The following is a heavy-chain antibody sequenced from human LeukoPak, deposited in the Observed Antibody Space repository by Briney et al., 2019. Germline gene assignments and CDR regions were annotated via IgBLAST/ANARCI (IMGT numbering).Heavy chain of an antibody. Sequence: VSVKVSCNAFGHTFPPSYMISVRQAPGQRLEWMGWSNTKSDSTDYAQKFQGRVTMTRDTSNSTAYMELSRLRSDDTAVYYCARGLDYDILTGYYLRDYYYYMDVWGKGTTVTVSS. CDR1: GHTFPPSY. D-gene: IGHD3-9*01. CDR2: SNTKSDST. V-gene: IGHV1-2*02. J-gene: IGHJ6*03. CDR3: ARGLDYDILTGYYLRDYYYYMDV.